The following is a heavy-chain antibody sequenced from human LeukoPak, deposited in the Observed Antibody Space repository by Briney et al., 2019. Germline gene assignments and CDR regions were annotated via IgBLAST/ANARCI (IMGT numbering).Heavy chain of an antibody. J-gene: IGHJ4*02. D-gene: IGHD2-2*02. V-gene: IGHV1-69*04. CDR1: GGTFSSYA. CDR3: ARGSGYCSSTSCYTPAAFDY. CDR2: IIPILGVA. Sequence: EASVKVSCKASGGTFSSYAISWVRQAPGQGLEWMGRIIPILGVANYAQKFQGRVTITADKSTSTAYMELSSLRSEDTAVYYCARGSGYCSSTSCYTPAAFDYWGQGTLVTVSS.